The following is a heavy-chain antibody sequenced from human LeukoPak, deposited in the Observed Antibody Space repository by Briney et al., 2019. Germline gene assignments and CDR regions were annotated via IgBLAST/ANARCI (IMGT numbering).Heavy chain of an antibody. CDR3: AREHWDFDY. J-gene: IGHJ4*02. Sequence: GGSLRLSCAASGFTFSNYAITWIRQAPGKGLECVSEISGSGESTYYGDSVKGRFTISRDNSQNTLYLQMNSLRAGDTAVYYCAREHWDFDYWGQGTLVTVSS. CDR2: ISGSGEST. V-gene: IGHV3-23*01. CDR1: GFTFSNYA. D-gene: IGHD7-27*01.